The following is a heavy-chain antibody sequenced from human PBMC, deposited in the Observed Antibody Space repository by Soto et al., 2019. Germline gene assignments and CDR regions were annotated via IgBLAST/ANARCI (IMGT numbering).Heavy chain of an antibody. Sequence: GASVKVSCKASGYTFTGYYMHWVRQAPGQGLERMGWINPNSGGTNYAQKFQGWVTMTRDTSISTAYMELSRLRSDDTAVYYCARERWELERPNQDAFDIWGQGTMVTVSS. J-gene: IGHJ3*02. CDR3: ARERWELERPNQDAFDI. CDR2: INPNSGGT. CDR1: GYTFTGYY. V-gene: IGHV1-2*04. D-gene: IGHD1-1*01.